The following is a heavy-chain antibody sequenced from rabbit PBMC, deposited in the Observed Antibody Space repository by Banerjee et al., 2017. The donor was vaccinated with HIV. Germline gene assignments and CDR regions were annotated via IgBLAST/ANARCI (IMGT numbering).Heavy chain of an antibody. D-gene: IGHD6-1*01. Sequence: QLKETGGGLVQPGGSLTLSCKASGFTISSTYHMSWVRQAPGKGLEWIGIIHTGDRSTQYASWVNGRFTISSDNARNTVVLQMNSLTAADTATYFCARVGGYATYAYARDLWGQGTLVTVS. CDR2: IHTGDRST. V-gene: IGHV1S7*01. J-gene: IGHJ4*01. CDR3: ARVGGYATYAYARDL. CDR1: GFTISSTYH.